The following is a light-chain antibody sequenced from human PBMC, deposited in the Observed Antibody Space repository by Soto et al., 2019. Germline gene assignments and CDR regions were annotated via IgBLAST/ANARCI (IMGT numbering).Light chain of an antibody. J-gene: IGLJ2*01. CDR3: QTWGTGIVV. Sequence: QSVLTQSPSASASLGASVKLTCTLSSGHSSYAIAWHQQQPEKGPRYLMKLNSDGSHSKGDGIPDRFSGSSSGAERYLTISSLQSEGEADYYCQTWGTGIVVFGGGTQLTVL. CDR2: LNSDGSH. V-gene: IGLV4-69*01. CDR1: SGHSSYA.